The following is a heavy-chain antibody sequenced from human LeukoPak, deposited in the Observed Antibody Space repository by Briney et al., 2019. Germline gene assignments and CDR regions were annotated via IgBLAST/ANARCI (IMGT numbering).Heavy chain of an antibody. CDR2: IYYSGST. CDR1: GGSISSGSYY. V-gene: IGHV4-39*01. CDR3: ASRTIFGVVIRDY. J-gene: IGHJ4*02. D-gene: IGHD3-3*01. Sequence: SETLSLTCTVSGGSISSGSYYWGWIRQPPGKGLEWIGSIYYSGSTYYNPSLKSRVTISVDTSKNQFSLKLSSVTAADTAVYYCASRTIFGVVIRDYWGQGTLVTVSS.